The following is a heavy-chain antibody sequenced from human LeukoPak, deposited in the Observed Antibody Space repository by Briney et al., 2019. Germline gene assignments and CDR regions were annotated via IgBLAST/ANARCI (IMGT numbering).Heavy chain of an antibody. CDR1: HFTFTTYW. Sequence: PGGSLRLSCAASHFTFTTYWMSWVRQAPGKGLEWVANIKQDGSEKYYVDSVKGRFTISRDNAKNSLYLQMNSLRAEDTAVYYCARHAQLRFLEWLPFPPYYYYYMDVWGKGTTVTVSS. J-gene: IGHJ6*03. CDR3: ARHAQLRFLEWLPFPPYYYYYMDV. CDR2: IKQDGSEK. D-gene: IGHD3-3*01. V-gene: IGHV3-7*01.